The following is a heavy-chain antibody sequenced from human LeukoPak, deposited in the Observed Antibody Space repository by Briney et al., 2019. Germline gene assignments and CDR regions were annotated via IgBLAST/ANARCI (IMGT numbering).Heavy chain of an antibody. CDR3: ACLTTADAFDI. D-gene: IGHD3-22*01. CDR1: GGSISSYY. V-gene: IGHV4-59*01. Sequence: SETLSLTCTVSGGSISSYYWSWIRQPPGKGLEWIGYIYYSGSTNYNPSLKSRVTISVDTSKNQFSLKLSSVTAADTAMYYCACLTTADAFDIWGQGTMVTVSS. J-gene: IGHJ3*02. CDR2: IYYSGST.